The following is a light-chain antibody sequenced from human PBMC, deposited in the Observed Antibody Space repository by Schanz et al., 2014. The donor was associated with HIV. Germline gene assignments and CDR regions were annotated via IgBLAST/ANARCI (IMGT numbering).Light chain of an antibody. J-gene: IGKJ4*01. Sequence: ETVLTQSPGTLSLSPGERATLSCRASQSVSRNYVAWYQHKPGQASSLFIYGSSSSATGIPDRFSGSGSGTDFTLTISRLEPVDFAVYHYQHDHTSPSTFGGGTKGEVK. CDR1: QSVSRNY. CDR2: GSS. V-gene: IGKV3-20*01. CDR3: QHDHTSPST.